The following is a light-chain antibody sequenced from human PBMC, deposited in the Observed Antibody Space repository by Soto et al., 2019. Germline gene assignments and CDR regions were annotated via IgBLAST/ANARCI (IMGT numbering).Light chain of an antibody. J-gene: IGLJ3*02. V-gene: IGLV2-14*01. CDR3: SSHTISNPQV. Sequence: QSALTQPASVSGSPGQSITISCTGTSSDIGRFNYVSWYQQHPGKVPKLMIYEVSNRPSAVSNRFSGYKSGNTASLTISGLQAEDEADYYCSSHTISNPQVFGGGTKLTVL. CDR2: EVS. CDR1: SSDIGRFNY.